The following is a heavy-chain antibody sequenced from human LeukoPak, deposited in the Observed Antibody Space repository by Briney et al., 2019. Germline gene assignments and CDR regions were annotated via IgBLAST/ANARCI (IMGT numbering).Heavy chain of an antibody. Sequence: GGSLRLSCAASGFTFSNYAMSWVRQAPGKGLEWVSTISGGVSSTYYADSVKGRFTISRDNAKNSLYLQMNSLRAEDTAVYYCAKERKLLPFDCWGQGTLVTVSS. CDR1: GFTFSNYA. D-gene: IGHD4-23*01. CDR2: ISGGVSST. V-gene: IGHV3-23*01. CDR3: AKERKLLPFDC. J-gene: IGHJ4*02.